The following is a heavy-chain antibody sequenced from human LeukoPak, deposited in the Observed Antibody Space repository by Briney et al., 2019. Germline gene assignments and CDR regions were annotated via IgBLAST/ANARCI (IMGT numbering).Heavy chain of an antibody. CDR1: GYTFTSYY. D-gene: IGHD4-17*01. CDR3: AREGATVTTLDY. J-gene: IGHJ4*02. Sequence: ASVKVSCKAPGYTFTSYYMHWVRQAPGQGLEWMGIINPSGGSTSYAQKFQGRVTMTRDTSTSTVYMELSSLRSEDTAVYYCAREGATVTTLDYWGQGTLITVSS. V-gene: IGHV1-46*01. CDR2: INPSGGST.